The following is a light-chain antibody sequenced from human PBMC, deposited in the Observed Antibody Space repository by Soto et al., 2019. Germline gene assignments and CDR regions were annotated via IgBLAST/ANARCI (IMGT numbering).Light chain of an antibody. CDR2: AAS. CDR3: HYYDTSGPAWA. CDR1: LSLTSSF. J-gene: IGKJ1*01. V-gene: IGKV3-20*01. Sequence: EIVLTQSPCTLSLSPWERSSLSFMASLSLTSSFLVWYQQKPGQAPRLLMYAASSRATGIPDRFSGSGSGTDFTLSISKLEPEDVAVYYCHYYDTSGPAWALGQGTKVDIK.